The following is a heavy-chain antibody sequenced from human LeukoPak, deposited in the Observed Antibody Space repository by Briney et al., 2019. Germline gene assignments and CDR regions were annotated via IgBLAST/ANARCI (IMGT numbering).Heavy chain of an antibody. D-gene: IGHD3-22*01. J-gene: IGHJ4*02. V-gene: IGHV1-18*01. CDR1: GYTFTSYG. CDR3: ARVRSYYDSSAYDY. Sequence: ASVKVSCKASGYTFTSYGISWVRQAPGQGLEWMGWISAYNGNTNYAQKLQGRVTMTTDTSTSTAYMKLRSLRSDDTAVYYCARVRSYYDSSAYDYWGQGTLVTVSS. CDR2: ISAYNGNT.